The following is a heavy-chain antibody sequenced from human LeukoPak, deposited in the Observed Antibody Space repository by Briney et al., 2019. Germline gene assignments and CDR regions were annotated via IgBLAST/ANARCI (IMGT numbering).Heavy chain of an antibody. D-gene: IGHD3-22*01. CDR2: IWSDGSNK. J-gene: IGHJ4*02. CDR1: GFTFNNYG. Sequence: GGSLRLSCAASGFTFNNYGMHWVRQAPSKGLEWVAVIWSDGSNKYYGDSVKGRFTISRDNSKDTLYLQMNSLRAEDTAVYFCAKSASHDSSGYYFDYWGQGTLVTVSS. CDR3: AKSASHDSSGYYFDY. V-gene: IGHV3-33*06.